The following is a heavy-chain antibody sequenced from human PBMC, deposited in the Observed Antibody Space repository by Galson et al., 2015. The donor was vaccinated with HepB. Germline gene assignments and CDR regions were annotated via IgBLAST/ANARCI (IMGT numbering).Heavy chain of an antibody. CDR1: GFTFSTYN. CDR3: TRVVGDQFGTYHFDH. Sequence: SLRLSCAGYGFTFSTYNMHWVRQATGKGLEWVSAIGTVGDKYDAGSVKGRFTISRKKARNSLYLQMSNLRAGDTAVYYCTRVVGDQFGTYHFDHWGPGTLVTVSS. CDR2: IGTVGDK. J-gene: IGHJ4*02. V-gene: IGHV3-13*01. D-gene: IGHD3-16*02.